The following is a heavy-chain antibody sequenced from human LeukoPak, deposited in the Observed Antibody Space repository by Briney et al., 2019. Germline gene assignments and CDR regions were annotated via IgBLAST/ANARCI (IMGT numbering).Heavy chain of an antibody. CDR1: GYSFTSYW. CDR3: ARGWCYYASRGNGFDI. V-gene: IGHV5-51*01. J-gene: IGHJ3*02. D-gene: IGHD3-10*01. CDR2: IYPGDSDT. Sequence: GESLKISCKGSGYSFTSYWIGWVRQMPGKGLEWMGIIYPGDSDTRYSPSFQGQVTISADRSIGTAYLQWSSLKASDTAMYYCARGWCYYASRGNGFDIWGQGTMVTVSS.